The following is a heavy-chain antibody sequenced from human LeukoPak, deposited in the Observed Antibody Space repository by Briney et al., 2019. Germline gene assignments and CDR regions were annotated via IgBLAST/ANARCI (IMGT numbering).Heavy chain of an antibody. D-gene: IGHD5-24*01. Sequence: TSETLSLTCAVYGGSFSGYYWSWIRQPPGKGLEWIGEINHSGSTNYNPSLKSRVTISVDTSKNQFSLKLSSVTAADTAVYYCAGQRWLQFPFDYWGQGTLVTVSS. J-gene: IGHJ4*02. CDR1: GGSFSGYY. CDR2: INHSGST. V-gene: IGHV4-34*01. CDR3: AGQRWLQFPFDY.